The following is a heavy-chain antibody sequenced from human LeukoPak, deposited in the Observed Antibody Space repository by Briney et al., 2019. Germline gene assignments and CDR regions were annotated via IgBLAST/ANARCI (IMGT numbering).Heavy chain of an antibody. V-gene: IGHV4-59*01. D-gene: IGHD3-10*01. Sequence: PSETLSLTCTVSGGSISSYYWNWIRQPPGKGLEWIGFFYYSGRTSYNPSLKSRVTISGDTSKNQFSLRLSSVTAADTAMYYCTRGKLPSISMVRGVRHTNWFDTWGQGTLVTVSS. CDR2: FYYSGRT. CDR1: GGSISSYY. J-gene: IGHJ5*02. CDR3: TRGKLPSISMVRGVRHTNWFDT.